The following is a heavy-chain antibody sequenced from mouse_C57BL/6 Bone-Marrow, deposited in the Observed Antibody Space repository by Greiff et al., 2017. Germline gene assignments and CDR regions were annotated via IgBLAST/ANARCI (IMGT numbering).Heavy chain of an antibody. Sequence: QVQLQQSGAELARPGASVKLSCKASGYTFTSYGISWVKQRTGQGLEWIGEIYPRSGNTYYNEKFKGKATLTADKSSSTAYIELRSLTSEDSAVYYCACYGNYLYFDVWGTGTTVTVSS. V-gene: IGHV1-81*01. CDR3: ACYGNYLYFDV. CDR2: IYPRSGNT. D-gene: IGHD2-1*01. CDR1: GYTFTSYG. J-gene: IGHJ1*03.